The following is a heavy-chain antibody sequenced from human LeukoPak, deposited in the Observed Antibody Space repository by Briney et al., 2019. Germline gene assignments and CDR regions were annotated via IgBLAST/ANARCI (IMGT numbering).Heavy chain of an antibody. D-gene: IGHD7-27*01. Sequence: PSETLSLTCTVSGGSISSGHYYWGWIRQPPGKGLEWIGSVHSSGNTYYYPSLKSRVIISKDTSKNQFSLKLSSVTAADTAVYYCARDLGNWDIDYWGQGTLVTVSS. CDR1: GGSISSGHYY. CDR3: ARDLGNWDIDY. V-gene: IGHV4-39*07. CDR2: VHSSGNT. J-gene: IGHJ4*02.